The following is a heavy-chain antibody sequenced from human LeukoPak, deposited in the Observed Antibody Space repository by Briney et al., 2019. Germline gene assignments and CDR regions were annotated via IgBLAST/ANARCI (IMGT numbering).Heavy chain of an antibody. V-gene: IGHV3-23*01. CDR2: ISGSGGST. J-gene: IGHJ4*02. CDR1: GFTFSSYA. CDR3: AKVGIVVVPAAMGFDY. Sequence: GGSLRLSCAASGFTFSSYAMSWVRQAPGKGLEWVSAISGSGGSTYYADSVKGRFTISRDNSKNTLYLQMNSLRAEDTAVYYCAKVGIVVVPAAMGFDYWGQGTLVTVSS. D-gene: IGHD2-2*01.